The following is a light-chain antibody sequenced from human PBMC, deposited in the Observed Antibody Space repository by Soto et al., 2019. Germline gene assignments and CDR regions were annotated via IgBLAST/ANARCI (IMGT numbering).Light chain of an antibody. Sequence: EIVLTQSPGTLSLSPGERATLSCRASQSVSSSYLAWYQQKPGQAPRLLIYGASSRATGIPHRFSGSGSGTDFTLTIRRLEPEDFAVYYCQQYGSSSITFGQGTRLEIK. J-gene: IGKJ5*01. CDR2: GAS. V-gene: IGKV3-20*01. CDR1: QSVSSSY. CDR3: QQYGSSSIT.